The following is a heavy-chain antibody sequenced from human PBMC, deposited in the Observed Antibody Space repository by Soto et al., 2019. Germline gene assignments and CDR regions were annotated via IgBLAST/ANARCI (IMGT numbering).Heavy chain of an antibody. CDR1: GFTFSSYD. J-gene: IGHJ5*02. Sequence: GGSLRLSCAASGFTFSSYDMHWVRQATGKGLEWVSAIGTAGDTYYPGSVKGRFTISRENAKNSLYLQMNSLRAEDTAVYYCARGDNPETPYGELLSHKYNWFDPWGQGTLVTVSS. D-gene: IGHD3-10*01. CDR2: IGTAGDT. V-gene: IGHV3-13*01. CDR3: ARGDNPETPYGELLSHKYNWFDP.